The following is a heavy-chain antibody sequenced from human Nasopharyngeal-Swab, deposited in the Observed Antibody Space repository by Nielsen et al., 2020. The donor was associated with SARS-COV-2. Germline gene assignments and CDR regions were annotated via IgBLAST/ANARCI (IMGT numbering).Heavy chain of an antibody. Sequence: CPGSGGSVSCGRYYRRWLRQRAGNGLEWIGYIYYSGSTNYNPSLKSRVTISIDTSKNQFSLKLSSVTAADTAVYYCASDALVTAACDAFDIWGQGTMVTVSS. V-gene: IGHV4-61*10. CDR1: GGSVSCGRYY. D-gene: IGHD2-2*01. CDR3: ASDALVTAACDAFDI. J-gene: IGHJ3*02. CDR2: IYYSGST.